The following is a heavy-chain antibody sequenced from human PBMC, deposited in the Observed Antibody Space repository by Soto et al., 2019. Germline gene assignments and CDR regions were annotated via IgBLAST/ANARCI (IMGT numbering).Heavy chain of an antibody. Sequence: ASVKVSCKASGYTFTSYAMHWVRQAPGQRLEWMGWINAGNGNTKYSQKFQGRVTMTTDTSTSTAYMELSSLRSEDTAVYYCARPNLYCSGGSCYYPFDYWGQGTLVTVSS. V-gene: IGHV1-3*01. J-gene: IGHJ4*02. CDR1: GYTFTSYA. D-gene: IGHD2-15*01. CDR2: INAGNGNT. CDR3: ARPNLYCSGGSCYYPFDY.